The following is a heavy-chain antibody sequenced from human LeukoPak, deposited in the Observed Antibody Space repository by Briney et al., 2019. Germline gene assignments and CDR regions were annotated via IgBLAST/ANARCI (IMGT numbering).Heavy chain of an antibody. CDR2: IYHSGST. CDR3: ARVNEAAARALDY. CDR1: GGSISSSNW. J-gene: IGHJ4*02. Sequence: SETLSLTCAVSGGSISSSNWWSWVCQPPGKGLEWIGEIYHSGSTNYNPSLKSRVTISVDKSKNQFSLKLSSVTAADTAVYYCARVNEAAARALDYWGQGTLVTVSS. D-gene: IGHD6-13*01. V-gene: IGHV4-4*02.